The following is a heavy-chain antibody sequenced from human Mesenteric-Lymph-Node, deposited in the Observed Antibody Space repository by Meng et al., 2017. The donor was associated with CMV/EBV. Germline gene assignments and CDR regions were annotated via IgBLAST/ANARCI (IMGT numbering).Heavy chain of an antibody. D-gene: IGHD3-3*02. CDR1: GGSISSYY. CDR2: IYYSGST. CDR3: ATASKSMTSQHSLMDV. J-gene: IGHJ6*02. V-gene: IGHV4-59*01. Sequence: SETLSLTCTVSGGSISSYYWSWIRQPPGKGLEWIGYIYYSGSTNYNPSLKSRVTISVDTSKNQFSLKLSSVTAADTAVYYCATASKSMTSQHSLMDVCGQGTTVTVSS.